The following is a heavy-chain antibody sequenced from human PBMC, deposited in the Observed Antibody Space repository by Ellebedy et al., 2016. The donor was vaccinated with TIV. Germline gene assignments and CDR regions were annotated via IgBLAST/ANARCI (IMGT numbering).Heavy chain of an antibody. CDR3: AKDGY. Sequence: SLKISXAASGFTFDDYVMHWVRQAPGKGLEWVSGISWNSGSIGYADSVKGRFTISRDNAKNSLFLQMNSLRAEDTALYYCAKDGYWGQGTLVTVSS. CDR1: GFTFDDYV. CDR2: ISWNSGSI. V-gene: IGHV3-9*01. J-gene: IGHJ4*02.